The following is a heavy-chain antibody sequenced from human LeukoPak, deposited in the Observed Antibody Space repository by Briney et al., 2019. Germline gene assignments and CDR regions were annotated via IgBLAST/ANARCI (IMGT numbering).Heavy chain of an antibody. V-gene: IGHV3-30*02. CDR3: ARGRVPPYYYDSSGYYYFDY. CDR1: GFIFSNFG. Sequence: GGSLRLSCAASGFIFSNFGMHWVRQAPGKGLEWVAFIRYDGGYKYYADSVKGRFTISRDNSKNSLYLQMNSLRAEDTAVYYCARGRVPPYYYDSSGYYYFDYWGQGTLVTVSS. CDR2: IRYDGGYK. J-gene: IGHJ4*02. D-gene: IGHD3-22*01.